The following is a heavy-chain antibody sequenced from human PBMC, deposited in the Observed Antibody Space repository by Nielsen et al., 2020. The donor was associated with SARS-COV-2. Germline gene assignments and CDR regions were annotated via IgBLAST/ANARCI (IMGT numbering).Heavy chain of an antibody. J-gene: IGHJ4*02. CDR1: EFSFEKSA. Sequence: GGSLRLSCAVSEFSFEKSAMSWVRQAPGKGLEWVSTISGQGASTYYADSVKGRFTISRDNFKNTLDLQLNSLRAEDTAVYYCARIYSSSYIDYWGQGALVTVSS. V-gene: IGHV3-23*01. CDR3: ARIYSSSYIDY. CDR2: ISGQGAST. D-gene: IGHD6-13*01.